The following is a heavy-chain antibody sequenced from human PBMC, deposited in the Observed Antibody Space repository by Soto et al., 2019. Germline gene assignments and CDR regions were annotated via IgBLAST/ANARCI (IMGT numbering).Heavy chain of an antibody. CDR1: GFTFSSYG. Sequence: GGSLRLSCAASGFTFSSYGMHWVRQAPGKGLEWVAVIWYDGSNKYYADSVKGRFTISRDNSKNTLYLQMNSLRAEDKAVYYCSRDPSKAYYYYYMDVWGKGTTVTVSS. J-gene: IGHJ6*03. V-gene: IGHV3-33*01. CDR2: IWYDGSNK. CDR3: SRDPSKAYYYYYMDV.